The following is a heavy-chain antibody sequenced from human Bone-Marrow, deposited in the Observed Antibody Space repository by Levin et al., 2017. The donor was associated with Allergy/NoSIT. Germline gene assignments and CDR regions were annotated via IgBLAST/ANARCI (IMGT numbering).Heavy chain of an antibody. J-gene: IGHJ4*02. CDR2: ISNDATEK. V-gene: IGHV3-30*03. D-gene: IGHD4-11*01. Sequence: PGGSLRLSCVASGFSFRHFGMHWVRQAPGKRLEWVAVISNDATEKRYADSVKGRFTISRDNSKNTVYLQMNSLRLEDTAVYYCHDDYSNYVGGYWGQGTLVTVSS. CDR3: HDDYSNYVGGY. CDR1: GFSFRHFG.